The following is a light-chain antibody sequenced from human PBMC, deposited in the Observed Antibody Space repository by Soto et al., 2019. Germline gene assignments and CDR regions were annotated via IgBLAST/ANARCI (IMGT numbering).Light chain of an antibody. CDR3: SSYAGGNNWV. V-gene: IGLV2-8*01. CDR1: SSDVGAHNY. CDR2: DVN. J-gene: IGLJ3*02. Sequence: QSVLTQPPSASGSPGQSLTISCTGTSSDVGAHNYVSWYQQNPGKAPKLMLYDVNKRPSGVPDRFSGSKSGNTASLTVYGLQAEDEADYYCSSYAGGNNWVFGGVTKVTVL.